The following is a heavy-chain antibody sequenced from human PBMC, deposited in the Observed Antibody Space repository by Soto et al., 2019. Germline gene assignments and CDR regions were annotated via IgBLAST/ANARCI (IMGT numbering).Heavy chain of an antibody. CDR2: ISATDVAT. V-gene: IGHV3-23*01. CDR1: GFSFSSYA. J-gene: IGHJ5*02. D-gene: IGHD1-26*01. CDR3: VKDVYSGSSGQLDL. Sequence: EVQLLESGGGLVQPGGSLRLSCAASGFSFSSYAMGWVRQAPGKGLEWVSIISATDVATYYAASVKGHFIIARDDSRRTLVLQMNSLRAADTAVYHCVKDVYSGSSGQLDLWGQGTLVTDSS.